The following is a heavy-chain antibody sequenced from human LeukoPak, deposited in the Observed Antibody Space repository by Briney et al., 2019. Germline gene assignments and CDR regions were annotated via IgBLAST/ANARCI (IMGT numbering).Heavy chain of an antibody. CDR1: GFTFSSYS. CDR2: ISISSSYI. Sequence: GGSLRLSCAASGFTFSSYSMNWVRQAPGKGLEWVSSISISSSYIYYADSVKGRFTISRDNAKNSLYLQMNRLRAEGTAVYYCARLPVPYYYDSSGYPPRSSRGQGTLVTVSS. J-gene: IGHJ4*02. CDR3: ARLPVPYYYDSSGYPPRSS. D-gene: IGHD3-22*01. V-gene: IGHV3-21*01.